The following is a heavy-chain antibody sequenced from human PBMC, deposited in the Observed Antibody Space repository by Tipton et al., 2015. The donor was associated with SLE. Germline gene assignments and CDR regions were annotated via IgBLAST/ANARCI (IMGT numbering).Heavy chain of an antibody. D-gene: IGHD3-3*01. V-gene: IGHV4-61*02. CDR2: IYTSWST. CDR3: AGDDFWSGRGWFDA. Sequence: TLSLTCTVSGGSISRGSYYWSWIRQPAGKGLEWIGRIYTSWSTNYNPSLKSRVTISVDTSKNQFSLKLSSVTAADTAVYYCAGDDFWSGRGWFDAWGQGTLDTVSS. J-gene: IGHJ5*02. CDR1: GGSISRGSYY.